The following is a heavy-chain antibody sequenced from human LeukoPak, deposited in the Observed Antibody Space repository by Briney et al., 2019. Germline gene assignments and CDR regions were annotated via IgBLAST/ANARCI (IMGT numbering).Heavy chain of an antibody. J-gene: IGHJ6*03. CDR1: GGSISSYY. CDR2: IYYSGST. D-gene: IGHD3-3*01. Sequence: SETLSLTCTVSGGSISSYYWSWIRQPPGKGLEWIGYIYYSGSTNYNPSLKSRVTISVDTSKNQFSLKLSSVTAADTAVYYCARDDYDFWSGLYYMDVWSKGTTVTVSS. CDR3: ARDDYDFWSGLYYMDV. V-gene: IGHV4-59*01.